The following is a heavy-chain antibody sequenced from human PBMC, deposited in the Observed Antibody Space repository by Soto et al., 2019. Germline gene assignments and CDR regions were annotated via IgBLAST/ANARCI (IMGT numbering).Heavy chain of an antibody. Sequence: SETLSLTCTVSGGYISSSSYYWGWIRQPPGKGLEWIGNIYYSGSTYYNPSLKSRVTISVDNAKNSLYLQMNSLRVEDTAVYYCARGLYVHSSGWFFDYWGQGTLVTVSS. CDR3: ARGLYVHSSGWFFDY. D-gene: IGHD6-19*01. CDR2: IYYSGST. J-gene: IGHJ4*02. CDR1: GGYISSSSYY. V-gene: IGHV4-39*02.